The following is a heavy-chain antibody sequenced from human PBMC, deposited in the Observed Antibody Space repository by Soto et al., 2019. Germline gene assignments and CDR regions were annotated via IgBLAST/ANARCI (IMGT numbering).Heavy chain of an antibody. CDR3: PREVVGYSGYDLIEY. V-gene: IGHV1-46*01. CDR2: INPSGGST. D-gene: IGHD5-12*01. J-gene: IGHJ4*02. CDR1: GGGNLRDYR. Sequence: ASVKVSCKASGGGNLRDYRTTWVRQAPGQGLEWMGIINPSGGSTSYAQKFQGRVTMTRDTSTSTVYMELSSLRSEDTAVYYCPREVVGYSGYDLIEYWGQGTLVTVSS.